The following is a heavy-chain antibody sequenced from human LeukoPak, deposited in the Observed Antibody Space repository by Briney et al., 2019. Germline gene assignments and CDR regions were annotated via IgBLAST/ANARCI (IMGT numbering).Heavy chain of an antibody. J-gene: IGHJ6*03. CDR2: IYTSGST. V-gene: IGHV4-61*02. D-gene: IGHD3-3*01. CDR3: ARDRGEWSQGLDYYYYYMDV. Sequence: MTSETLSLTCTVSGGSISSGDYYRSWIRQPAGKGLEWIGRIYTSGSTNYNPSLKSRVTISVDTSKNQFSLKLSSVTAADTAVYYCARDRGEWSQGLDYYYYYMDVWGKGTTVTVSS. CDR1: GGSISSGDYY.